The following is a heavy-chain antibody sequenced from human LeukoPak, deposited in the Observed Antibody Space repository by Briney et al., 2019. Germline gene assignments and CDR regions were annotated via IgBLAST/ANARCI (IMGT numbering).Heavy chain of an antibody. CDR1: GCTFSSYS. J-gene: IGHJ3*02. V-gene: IGHV3-21*01. Sequence: PGGSLRLSCAASGCTFSSYSMNWVREAPGKGLEWVSSISSSSSYIYYADSVKGRFTISRDNAKNSLYLQMNSLRAEDTAVYYCALSYSSGQDAFDIWGQGTMVTVSS. CDR3: ALSYSSGQDAFDI. D-gene: IGHD6-19*01. CDR2: ISSSSSYI.